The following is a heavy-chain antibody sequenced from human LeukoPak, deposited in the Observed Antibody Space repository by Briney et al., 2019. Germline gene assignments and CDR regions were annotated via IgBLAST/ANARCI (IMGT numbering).Heavy chain of an antibody. CDR2: TYSSGNT. D-gene: IGHD6-13*01. CDR3: ATEGRGSTWYNWFDP. CDR1: GGSISSYY. J-gene: IGHJ5*02. V-gene: IGHV4-4*07. Sequence: SETLSLTCTVSGGSISSYYWSWIRQPAGKGLEWIGRTYSSGNTNYNPSLKSRVTMSVDTSKNQFSLELTSVTAADTAVYYCATEGRGSTWYNWFDPWGQGTLVTVSS.